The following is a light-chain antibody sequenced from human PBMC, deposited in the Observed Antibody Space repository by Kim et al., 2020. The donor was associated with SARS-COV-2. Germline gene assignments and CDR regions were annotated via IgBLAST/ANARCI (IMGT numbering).Light chain of an antibody. V-gene: IGLV2-14*03. CDR2: DVT. CDR3: SSYTSSSSRV. J-gene: IGLJ3*02. Sequence: QSVLTQPASVSGSPGQSITISRAGTSSDVGGYDYVSWYQQHPGKVPKLMIYDVTNRPSGVSNRFSGSKSGNTASLTISGLQAEDEADYYCSSYTSSSSRVFGGGTQLTVL. CDR1: SSDVGGYDY.